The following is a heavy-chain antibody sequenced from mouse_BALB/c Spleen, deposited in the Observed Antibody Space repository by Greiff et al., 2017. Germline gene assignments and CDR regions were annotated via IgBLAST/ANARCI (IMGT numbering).Heavy chain of an antibody. CDR1: GYTFTSYW. CDR3: ASNWYFDV. Sequence: QVHVKQSGAELAKPGASVKMSCKASGYTFTSYWMHWVKQRPGQGLGWIGYINPSTGYTEYNQKFKDKATLTADKSSSTAYMQLSSLTSEDSAVYYCASNWYFDVWGAGTTVTVSS. V-gene: IGHV1-7*01. CDR2: INPSTGYT. J-gene: IGHJ1*01.